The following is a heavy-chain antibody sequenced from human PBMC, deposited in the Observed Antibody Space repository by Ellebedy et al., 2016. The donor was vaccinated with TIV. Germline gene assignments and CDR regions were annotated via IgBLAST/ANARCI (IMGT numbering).Heavy chain of an antibody. CDR1: NGSISPYY. V-gene: IGHV4-4*07. D-gene: IGHD3-3*01. CDR3: ARIEEWQTPRNWYFDL. CDR2: IYASGGT. Sequence: MPSETLSLTCTVSNGSISPYYWTWIRQPAGKGLEWIGRIYASGGTKYNPSLKSRVSMSVDTSNNRFSLKLTSVTAADTAIYYCARIEEWQTPRNWYFDLWGPGTLVTVSS. J-gene: IGHJ2*01.